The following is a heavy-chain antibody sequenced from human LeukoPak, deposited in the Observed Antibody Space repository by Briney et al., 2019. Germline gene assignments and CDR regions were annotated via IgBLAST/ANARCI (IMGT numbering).Heavy chain of an antibody. CDR3: ARDEAYYDFWSGYYRGGAFDI. Sequence: GGSLRLSCAASGFTFSSYSMNWVRQAPGKGLEWVSYISSSSSTIYYADSVKGRFTISRDNAKNSLYLQMNSLRAEDTAVYYCARDEAYYDFWSGYYRGGAFDIWGPGTMVTVSS. CDR1: GFTFSSYS. D-gene: IGHD3-3*01. V-gene: IGHV3-48*01. J-gene: IGHJ3*02. CDR2: ISSSSSTI.